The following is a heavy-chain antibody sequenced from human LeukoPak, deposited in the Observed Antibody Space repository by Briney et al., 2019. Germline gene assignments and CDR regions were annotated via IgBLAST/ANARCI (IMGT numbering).Heavy chain of an antibody. V-gene: IGHV3-30*18. J-gene: IGHJ4*02. CDR1: GFTFSSYG. D-gene: IGHD3-22*01. CDR3: GKLGRDSSGPRGLFDY. CDR2: ISYDGSNK. Sequence: PGGSLRLSCAASGFTFSSYGMHWVRQAPGKGLEWVAVISYDGSNKYYADSVKGRFTISRDNSKNTLYLQMNSLRAEDTAVYYCGKLGRDSSGPRGLFDYWGQGTLVTVSS.